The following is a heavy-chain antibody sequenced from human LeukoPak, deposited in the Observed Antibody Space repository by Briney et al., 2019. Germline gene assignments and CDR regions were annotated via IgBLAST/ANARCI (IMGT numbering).Heavy chain of an antibody. D-gene: IGHD3-10*01. CDR3: ARGGLLWFGLSRYYFDY. Sequence: PSETLSLTCAVYGGSFSGYYWSWIRQPPGKGLEWIGEINHSGSTNYNPSHKSRVTISVDTSKNQFSLKLSSVTAADTAVYYCARGGLLWFGLSRYYFDYWGQGTLVTVSS. J-gene: IGHJ4*02. V-gene: IGHV4-34*01. CDR2: INHSGST. CDR1: GGSFSGYY.